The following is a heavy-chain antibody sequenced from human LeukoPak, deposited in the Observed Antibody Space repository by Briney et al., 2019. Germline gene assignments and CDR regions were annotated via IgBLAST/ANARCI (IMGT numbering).Heavy chain of an antibody. J-gene: IGHJ4*02. V-gene: IGHV4-38-2*02. CDR2: IYHSGST. CDR1: GYSISSGYY. CDR3: ARQAGSYAFYYYDY. Sequence: SETLSLTCTVSGYSISSGYYWGWIRQPPGKGLEWIGSIYHSGSTYYNPSLKSRVTISVDTSKNQFSLKLSSVTAADTAVYYCARQAGSYAFYYYDYWGQGILVTVSS. D-gene: IGHD2-2*01.